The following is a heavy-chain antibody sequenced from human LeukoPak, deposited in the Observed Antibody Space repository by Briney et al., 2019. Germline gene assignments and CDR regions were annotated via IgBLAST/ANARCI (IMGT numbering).Heavy chain of an antibody. D-gene: IGHD5-24*01. J-gene: IGHJ5*02. V-gene: IGHV3-30-3*01. Sequence: GGSLRLSCAASGFTFSSYAMEWVRQAPGKGLEWVAVISYDGNYKFYADSVKGRFTISRDNSKNTLYLQMNSLRAEDTAVYYCARRRDGYNLNWFDPRGQGTLVTVSS. CDR3: ARRRDGYNLNWFDP. CDR2: ISYDGNYK. CDR1: GFTFSSYA.